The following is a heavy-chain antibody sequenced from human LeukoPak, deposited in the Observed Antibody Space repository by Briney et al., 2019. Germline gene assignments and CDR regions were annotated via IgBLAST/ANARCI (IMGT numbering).Heavy chain of an antibody. V-gene: IGHV1-69*04. Sequence: ASVKVSFTASGGTFSSYAISWVRQAPGQGLEWMGRIIPIFGIANYAQKFQGRVTITADKSTSTAYMELSSLRSEDTAVYYCARDWVGVLADYWGHNWFDPWGQGTLVTVSS. CDR3: ARDWVGVLADYWGHNWFDP. CDR2: IIPIFGIA. CDR1: GGTFSSYA. D-gene: IGHD7-27*01. J-gene: IGHJ5*02.